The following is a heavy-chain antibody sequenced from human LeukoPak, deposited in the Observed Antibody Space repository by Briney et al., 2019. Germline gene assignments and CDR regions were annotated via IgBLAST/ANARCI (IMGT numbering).Heavy chain of an antibody. CDR1: GGSISSYY. CDR2: IYTSGST. CDR3: AREMRDYYDSSGYWAHDAFDI. V-gene: IGHV4-4*07. J-gene: IGHJ3*02. D-gene: IGHD3-22*01. Sequence: SETLSLTCTVSGGSISSYYWSWIRQPAGKGLEWIGRIYTSGSTNYNPSLKSRVTMSVDTSKNQFSLKLSSVTAADTAVYYCAREMRDYYDSSGYWAHDAFDIWGQGTMVTVSS.